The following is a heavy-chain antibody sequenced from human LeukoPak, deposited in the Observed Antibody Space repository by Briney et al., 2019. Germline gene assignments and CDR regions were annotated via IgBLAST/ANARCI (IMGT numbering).Heavy chain of an antibody. Sequence: GGSLRLSCAASGFTFSSYAMSWVRQAPGKGLEWVSYISSSGSTIYYADSVKGRFTISRDNAKNSLYLQMNSLRAEDTAVYYCARREISSGWYVGAFDIWGQGTMVTVSS. CDR1: GFTFSSYA. J-gene: IGHJ3*02. D-gene: IGHD6-19*01. V-gene: IGHV3-48*03. CDR3: ARREISSGWYVGAFDI. CDR2: ISSSGSTI.